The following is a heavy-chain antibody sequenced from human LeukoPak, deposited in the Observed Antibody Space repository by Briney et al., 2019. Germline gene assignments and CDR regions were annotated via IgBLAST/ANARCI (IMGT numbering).Heavy chain of an antibody. J-gene: IGHJ4*02. CDR1: GDTFSSYA. CDR3: ARDKGYDSSGYYYYFDY. V-gene: IGHV1-69*05. Sequence: SVKVSCKASGDTFSSYAISWVRQAPGQGLEWMGGIIPIFGTANYAQKFQGRVTMTRVTSTSTVYMELSSLRSEDTAVYYCARDKGYDSSGYYYYFDYWGQGTLVTVSS. CDR2: IIPIFGTA. D-gene: IGHD3-22*01.